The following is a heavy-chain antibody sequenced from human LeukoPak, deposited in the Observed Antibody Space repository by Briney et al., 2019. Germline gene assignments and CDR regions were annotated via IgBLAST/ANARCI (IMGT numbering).Heavy chain of an antibody. CDR2: IIPIFGTA. V-gene: IGHV1-69*05. Sequence: ASVKVSCKASGGTFSSYAISWVRQAPGQGLEWMGGIIPIFGTANYAQKFQSRVTITTDESTSTAYMELSSLRSEDTAVYYCARDKIGLTGTYAVWGQGTMVTVSS. CDR1: GGTFSSYA. D-gene: IGHD1-20*01. J-gene: IGHJ3*01. CDR3: ARDKIGLTGTYAV.